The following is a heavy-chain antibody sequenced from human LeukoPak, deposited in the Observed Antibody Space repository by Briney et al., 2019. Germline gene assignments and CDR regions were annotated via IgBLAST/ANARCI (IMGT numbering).Heavy chain of an antibody. CDR2: ISSSGSTI. CDR3: ARVRRYFDWSHFDY. J-gene: IGHJ4*02. CDR1: GFTFSSYE. V-gene: IGHV3-48*03. Sequence: QPGGSLRLSCAASGFTFSSYEMNWVRQAPGKGLEWVSYISSSGSTIYYADSVKGRFTISRDNAKNSLYLQMNSLRAEDTAVYYCARVRRYFDWSHFDYWGQGTLVTVSS. D-gene: IGHD3-9*01.